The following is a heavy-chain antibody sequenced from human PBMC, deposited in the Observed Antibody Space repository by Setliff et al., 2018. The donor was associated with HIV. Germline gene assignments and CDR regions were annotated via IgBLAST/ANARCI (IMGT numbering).Heavy chain of an antibody. CDR3: ARVGGFFGEARPPPDY. Sequence: SETLSLTCTVSGGSISRGRYYWSWIRQPAGKGLEWIGHIYTGGSPNYNPSLMSRVTISIDTSKDQLSLKLNSVTAADTAVYYCARVGGFFGEARPPPDYWGQGALVTVSS. CDR1: GGSISRGRYY. CDR2: IYTGGSP. J-gene: IGHJ4*02. V-gene: IGHV4-61*09. D-gene: IGHD3-10*01.